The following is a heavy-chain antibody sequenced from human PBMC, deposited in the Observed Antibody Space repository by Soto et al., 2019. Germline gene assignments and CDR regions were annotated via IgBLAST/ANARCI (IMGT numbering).Heavy chain of an antibody. CDR2: IWYDGSIK. D-gene: IGHD4-17*01. J-gene: IGHJ4*02. CDR3: ARTLDYDYGDLTEDY. V-gene: IGHV3-33*01. Sequence: QVQLVESGGGVVQPGRSLRLSCAASGFTFSSYGMHWVRQAPGKGLEWVAVIWYDGSIKNYADSVKGRFTISRDNSKNTLYLQMNSLRAEDTAAYYCARTLDYDYGDLTEDYWGQGTLVTVSS. CDR1: GFTFSSYG.